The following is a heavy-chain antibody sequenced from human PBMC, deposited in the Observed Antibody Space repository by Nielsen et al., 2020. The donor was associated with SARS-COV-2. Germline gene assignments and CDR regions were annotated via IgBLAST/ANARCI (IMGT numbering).Heavy chain of an antibody. V-gene: IGHV4-61*08. D-gene: IGHD2-2*03. J-gene: IGHJ5*02. CDR3: ARGTLDSRFDP. Sequence: SETLSLTCTVSGGSISSDGSCWSWIRQPPGKGLEWIGYIYYSGSTNYNPSLKSRVTISVDTSKNQFSLKLSSVTAADTAVYYCARGTLDSRFDPWGQGTLVTVSS. CDR2: IYYSGST. CDR1: GGSISSDGSC.